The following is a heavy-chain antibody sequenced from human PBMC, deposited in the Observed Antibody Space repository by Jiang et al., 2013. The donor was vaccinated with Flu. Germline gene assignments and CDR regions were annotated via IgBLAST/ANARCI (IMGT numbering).Heavy chain of an antibody. CDR1: GGTFSSYA. CDR3: ARAQYSGSYFDAFDI. D-gene: IGHD1-26*01. Sequence: SGAEVKKPGSSVKVSCKASGGTFSSYAISWVRQAPGQGLEWMGGIIPIFGTANYAQKFQGRVTMTRDTSTSTVYMELSSLRSEDTAVYYCARAQYSGSYFDAFDIWGQGTMVTVSS. J-gene: IGHJ3*02. CDR2: IIPIFGTA. V-gene: IGHV1-69*05.